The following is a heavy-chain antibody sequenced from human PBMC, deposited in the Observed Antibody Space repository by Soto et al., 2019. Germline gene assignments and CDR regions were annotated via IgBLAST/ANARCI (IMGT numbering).Heavy chain of an antibody. CDR2: MNPNSGNT. D-gene: IGHD5-18*01. V-gene: IGHV1-8*01. CDR3: ARAFYTWIQQYNWFDP. J-gene: IGHJ5*02. CDR1: GYTFTSYD. Sequence: ASVKVSCKASGYTFTSYDINWVRQATGQGLEWMGWMNPNSGNTGYAQKFQGRVTMTRNTSISTAYMELSSLRSEDTAVYYCARAFYTWIQQYNWFDPWGQGTLVTVSS.